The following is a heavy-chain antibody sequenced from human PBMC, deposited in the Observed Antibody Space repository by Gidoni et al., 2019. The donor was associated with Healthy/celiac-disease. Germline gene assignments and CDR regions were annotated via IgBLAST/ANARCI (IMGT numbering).Heavy chain of an antibody. Sequence: QVQLVQSGAEVKKPGASVKVSCKASGYTFTSYYMHWVRQAPGQGLEWMGIINPSGGSTSYAQKFQGRVTMTRDTSTSTVYMELSSLRSEDTAVYYCAREGSITMIVAPLGYWGQGTLVTVSS. V-gene: IGHV1-46*01. CDR3: AREGSITMIVAPLGY. CDR2: INPSGGST. CDR1: GYTFTSYY. D-gene: IGHD3-22*01. J-gene: IGHJ4*02.